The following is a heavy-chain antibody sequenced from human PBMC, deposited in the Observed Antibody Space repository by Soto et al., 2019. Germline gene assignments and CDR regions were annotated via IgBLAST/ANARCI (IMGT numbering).Heavy chain of an antibody. CDR2: IYYSGST. CDR3: TRHEGGAAADRPLDY. D-gene: IGHD6-13*01. J-gene: IGHJ4*02. Sequence: SETLSLTCTVSGCSIRSSTYYWGWIRQPPGKGLEWIGSIYYSGSTHNTPSLKSRVTMSVDTYTNQFSLKLNSVTAADTAVYYCTRHEGGAAADRPLDYWGQGTLVT. CDR1: GCSIRSSTYY. V-gene: IGHV4-39*01.